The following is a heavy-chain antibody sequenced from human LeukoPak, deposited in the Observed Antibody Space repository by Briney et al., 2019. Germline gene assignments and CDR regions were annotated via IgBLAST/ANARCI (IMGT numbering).Heavy chain of an antibody. CDR3: ARARFLEWLLPSYYGMDV. CDR1: GYTFTGYY. D-gene: IGHD3-3*01. Sequence: ASVKVSCKASGYTFTGYYMHWVRQAPGQGLEWMGWINPNSGGTNYAQKFQGRVTMTRDTSISTAYMELSRLRSDDTAVYYCARARFLEWLLPSYYGMDVRGQGTTVTVSS. CDR2: INPNSGGT. J-gene: IGHJ6*02. V-gene: IGHV1-2*02.